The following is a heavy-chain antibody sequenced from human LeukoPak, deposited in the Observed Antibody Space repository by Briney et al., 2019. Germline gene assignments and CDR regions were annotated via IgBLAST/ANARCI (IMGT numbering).Heavy chain of an antibody. Sequence: GGSLRLSCAASGFTFSSYAMSWVRQAPGKGLEWVSAISGSGGSTYYADSVKGRFTISRDNSKNTLYLQTNSLRAEDTAVYYCAKYGYSSGWSFYYFDYWGQGTLVTVSS. CDR2: ISGSGGST. CDR1: GFTFSSYA. D-gene: IGHD6-19*01. J-gene: IGHJ4*02. CDR3: AKYGYSSGWSFYYFDY. V-gene: IGHV3-23*01.